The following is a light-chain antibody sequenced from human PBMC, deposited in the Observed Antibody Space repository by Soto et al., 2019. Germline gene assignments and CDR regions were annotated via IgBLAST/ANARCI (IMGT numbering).Light chain of an antibody. CDR2: GVP. CDR3: ASYGGRDDMV. V-gene: IGLV2-8*01. Sequence: QSALTQPPSASGSPGQSVTISCTGTSSDVGGYDRVSWFQQHPGKAPKLIIYGVPDRLSGVPDRFSGSKSGNTASLTVSGLQSEDEADYYCASYGGRDDMVFGGGTKLTVL. J-gene: IGLJ2*01. CDR1: SSDVGGYDR.